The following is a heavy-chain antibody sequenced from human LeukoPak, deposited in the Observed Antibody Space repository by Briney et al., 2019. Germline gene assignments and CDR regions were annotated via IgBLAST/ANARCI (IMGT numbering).Heavy chain of an antibody. V-gene: IGHV1-2*02. J-gene: IGHJ4*02. CDR1: GYTFTGNY. CDR3: SRGGVTDY. CDR2: INPNSGGT. D-gene: IGHD2-21*02. Sequence: GASVTVSCKASGYTFTGNYIHWVRQAPGQGLEWMGWINPNSGGTNYAQRFQGRVTMTRDTSISTAYMELSRLTSDDTAVYYCSRGGVTDYWGQGTLVTVSS.